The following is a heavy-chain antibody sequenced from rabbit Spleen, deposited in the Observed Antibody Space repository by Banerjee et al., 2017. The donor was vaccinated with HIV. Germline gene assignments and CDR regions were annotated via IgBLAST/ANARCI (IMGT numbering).Heavy chain of an antibody. J-gene: IGHJ4*01. CDR2: IYTGSDST. V-gene: IGHV1S40*01. D-gene: IGHD8-1*01. CDR1: GFDLSSYYY. CDR3: AISSPGSSYGFNL. Sequence: QSLEESGGGLVKPEGSLTLTCTASGFDLSSYYYMCWVRQAPGKGLEWIACIYTGSDSTYHASWAKGRFTISKTSSTTVTLQMTRLTAADTATYFCAISSPGSSYGFNLWGPGTLVTVS.